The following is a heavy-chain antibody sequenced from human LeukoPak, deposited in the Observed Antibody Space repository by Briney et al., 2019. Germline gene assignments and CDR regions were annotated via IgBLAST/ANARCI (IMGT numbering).Heavy chain of an antibody. CDR2: IYDSGST. J-gene: IGHJ5*02. CDR1: GGSIRSSYYY. Sequence: SETLSLTCTVSGGSIRSSYYYWGWIRQPPGKGLEWIGSIYDSGSTYYNPSLKSRVTISVDRSKNQFSLKLSSVTAADTAVYYCARESGDCSSTSCSNWFDPWGQGTLVTVSS. V-gene: IGHV4-39*07. CDR3: ARESGDCSSTSCSNWFDP. D-gene: IGHD2-2*01.